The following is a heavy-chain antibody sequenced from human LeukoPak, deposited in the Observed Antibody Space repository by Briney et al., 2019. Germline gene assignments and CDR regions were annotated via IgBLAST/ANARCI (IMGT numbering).Heavy chain of an antibody. CDR1: GFTFSSYG. V-gene: IGHV3-23*01. J-gene: IGHJ4*02. D-gene: IGHD4-17*01. CDR2: ISGSGGST. CDR3: AKVWFFGDQADY. Sequence: PGGSLRLSCAASGFTFSSYGMSWVRQAPGKGLEWVSAISGSGGSTYYADSVKGRFTISRDNSKNTLYLQMNSLRAEDTAVYYCAKVWFFGDQADYWGQGTLVTVSS.